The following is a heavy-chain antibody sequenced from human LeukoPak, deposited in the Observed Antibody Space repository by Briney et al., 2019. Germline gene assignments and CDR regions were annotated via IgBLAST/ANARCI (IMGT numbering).Heavy chain of an antibody. Sequence: GGSLRLSCAASGFTFSDYSMHWVRQAPGEGLEWVSTISSTSSYIYSADSLKGRFTISRDNAKNSLYLQMCSLRAEDTAVYYCARSFELITFGGAIGKLNWFDSWGQGTLVTVSS. D-gene: IGHD3-16*02. CDR1: GFTFSDYS. CDR2: ISSTSSYI. J-gene: IGHJ5*01. V-gene: IGHV3-21*04. CDR3: ARSFELITFGGAIGKLNWFDS.